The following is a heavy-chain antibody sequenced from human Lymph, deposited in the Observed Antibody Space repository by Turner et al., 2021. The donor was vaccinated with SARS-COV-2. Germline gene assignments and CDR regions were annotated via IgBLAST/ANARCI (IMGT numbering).Heavy chain of an antibody. Sequence: EVQLVESGGDLVQPGGSLRITCAASGFTFSYYWMSWVRQAPGKGLEWVANIKQDGSEKYYVDSVKGRFTISRDNAKNSLFLQMNSLRAEDTAVYYCARMGSSSWYFDYWGQGTLVTVSS. CDR3: ARMGSSSWYFDY. V-gene: IGHV3-7*01. J-gene: IGHJ4*02. CDR2: IKQDGSEK. CDR1: GFTFSYYW. D-gene: IGHD1-26*01.